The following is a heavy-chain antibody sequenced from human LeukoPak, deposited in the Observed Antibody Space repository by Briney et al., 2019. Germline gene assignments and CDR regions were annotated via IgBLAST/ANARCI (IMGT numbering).Heavy chain of an antibody. CDR3: ARAPFEYSSSSNAFDI. V-gene: IGHV4-59*12. J-gene: IGHJ3*02. Sequence: SETLSLTCSVSGGSIGSYHWSWIRQPPGKGLEWIGYIYHSGSTYYNPSLKSRVTISVDRSKNQFSLKLSSVTAADTAVYYCARAPFEYSSSSNAFDIWGQGTMVTVSS. D-gene: IGHD6-6*01. CDR2: IYHSGST. CDR1: GGSIGSYH.